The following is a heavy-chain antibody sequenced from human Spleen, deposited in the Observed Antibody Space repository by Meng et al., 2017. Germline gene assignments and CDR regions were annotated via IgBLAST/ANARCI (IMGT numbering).Heavy chain of an antibody. V-gene: IGHV4-31*01. CDR3: ARVTTVTQYFDY. D-gene: IGHD4-17*01. CDR1: GGSISSGGYY. J-gene: IGHJ4*02. CDR2: IYYSGST. Sequence: QVQLPESGPGLVKPSQTLSLTCTGSGGSISSGGYYWSWIRQHPGKGLEWIGYIYYSGSTYYNPSLKSLVTISVDTSKNQFSLKLSSVTAADTAVYYCARVTTVTQYFDYWGQGTLVTVSS.